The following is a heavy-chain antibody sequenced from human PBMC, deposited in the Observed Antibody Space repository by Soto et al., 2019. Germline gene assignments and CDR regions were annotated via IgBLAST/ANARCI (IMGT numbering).Heavy chain of an antibody. CDR2: ISSNGGST. Sequence: EVQLVESGGGLVQPGGSLRLSCAASGFTFSSYAMHWVRQAPGKGLEYVSAISSNGGSTDYANSVKGRFTISRDNSKNPLYLQMGSLRAEDMAVYYCAGGGRGYEFDYWGQGTLVTVSS. CDR1: GFTFSSYA. V-gene: IGHV3-64*01. D-gene: IGHD5-12*01. CDR3: AGGGRGYEFDY. J-gene: IGHJ4*02.